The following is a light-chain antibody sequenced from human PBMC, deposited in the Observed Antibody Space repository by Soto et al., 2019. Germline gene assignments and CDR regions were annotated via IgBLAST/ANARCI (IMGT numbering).Light chain of an antibody. CDR3: EQYCSSRWT. V-gene: IGKV3-20*01. Sequence: EIVLTQSPGTLSLSPGERATLSCRASQSVSSSSLAWSQQKPGQAPRLLIYGASSRATGSPDRFSGSGYGTDFTLTISRLEPEDFAVYYCEQYCSSRWTFGQGTKVEIK. CDR2: GAS. J-gene: IGKJ1*01. CDR1: QSVSSSS.